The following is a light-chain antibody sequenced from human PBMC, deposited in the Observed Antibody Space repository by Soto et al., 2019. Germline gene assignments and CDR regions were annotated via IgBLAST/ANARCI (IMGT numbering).Light chain of an antibody. CDR2: DSS. J-gene: IGKJ1*01. CDR1: QSISSY. Sequence: DIQMTQSPSSLSASVGDRVTITCRASQSISSYLNWYQQKPGKAPKLLIYDSSSLQSGVPSRFSGSGSGTDFTLTISSLQPEDVATYYCQPSYSTPTFGQGTKVEIK. CDR3: QPSYSTPT. V-gene: IGKV1-39*01.